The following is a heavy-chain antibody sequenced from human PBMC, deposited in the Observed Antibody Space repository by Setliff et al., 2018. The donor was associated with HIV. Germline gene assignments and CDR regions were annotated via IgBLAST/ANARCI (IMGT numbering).Heavy chain of an antibody. CDR3: VREGEYFDTIGHYLVRRFFDL. V-gene: IGHV4-34*01. D-gene: IGHD3-9*01. CDR1: GVSFSGHY. Sequence: PSETLSLTCAVYGVSFSGHYWSWIRQSPGKGLEWIGSIYYSGSTYYNPSLKSRVTISVDTSKNQFSLKLRSVTAADTAVYYCVREGEYFDTIGHYLVRRFFDLWGQGTMVTVSS. J-gene: IGHJ3*01. CDR2: IYYSGST.